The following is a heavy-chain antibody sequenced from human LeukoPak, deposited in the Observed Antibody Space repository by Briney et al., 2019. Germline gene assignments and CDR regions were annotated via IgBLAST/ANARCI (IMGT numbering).Heavy chain of an antibody. CDR1: GFTFSRYG. V-gene: IGHV3-30*02. Sequence: PGGSLRLSCAASGFTFSRYGMHWVRQAPGKRLEWLAIIWYDGSNKFYADSVKGRFTISRDNSKNTLYLQMSSLSAEDTAVYYCARTTTPHYYGSGSYALGYWGQGTLVTVPS. CDR3: ARTTTPHYYGSGSYALGY. J-gene: IGHJ4*02. CDR2: IWYDGSNK. D-gene: IGHD3-10*01.